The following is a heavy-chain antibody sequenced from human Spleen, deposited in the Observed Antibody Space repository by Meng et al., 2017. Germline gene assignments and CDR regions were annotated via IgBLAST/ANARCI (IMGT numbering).Heavy chain of an antibody. J-gene: IGHJ3*02. Sequence: GESLKISCAVSGFSVSSIYMNWVRQAPGKGLEWVSAISGSGGSTYYADSVKGRFTISRDNSKNTLYLQMNSLRAEDTAVYYCARNGNDGFAIWGQGKMVNVSS. D-gene: IGHD1-1*01. CDR1: GFSVSSIY. CDR2: ISGSGGST. V-gene: IGHV3-23*01. CDR3: ARNGNDGFAI.